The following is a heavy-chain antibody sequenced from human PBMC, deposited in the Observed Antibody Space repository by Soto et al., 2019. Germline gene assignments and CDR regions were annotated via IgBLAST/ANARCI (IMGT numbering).Heavy chain of an antibody. Sequence: ASVKVSCKASGYTFTSCDINWVRQATGQGLEWMGWMNPNSGTTGYAQKFQGRVTMTRNTSISTAYMELSSLRSEDTAVYYCASPLMVRGVKVLSYWGQGTLVTVSS. V-gene: IGHV1-8*01. J-gene: IGHJ4*02. CDR3: ASPLMVRGVKVLSY. D-gene: IGHD3-10*01. CDR1: GYTFTSCD. CDR2: MNPNSGTT.